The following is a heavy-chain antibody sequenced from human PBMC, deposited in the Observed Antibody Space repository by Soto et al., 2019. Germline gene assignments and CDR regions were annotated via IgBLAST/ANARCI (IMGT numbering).Heavy chain of an antibody. V-gene: IGHV4-4*07. CDR2: IYTSGST. CDR3: ARDRRIAVAGGINWFDH. D-gene: IGHD6-19*01. J-gene: IGHJ5*02. Sequence: PXETLSLTCTVSGCSISSYYWSWIRQPAGKGLEWIGRIYTSGSTNYNPSLKSRVTMSVDTSKNQFSLRLSSVTAADTAVYYCARDRRIAVAGGINWFDHWGQGTLVTVSS. CDR1: GCSISSYY.